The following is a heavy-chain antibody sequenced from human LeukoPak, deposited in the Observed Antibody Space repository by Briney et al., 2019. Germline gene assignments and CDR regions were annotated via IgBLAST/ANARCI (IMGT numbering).Heavy chain of an antibody. J-gene: IGHJ4*02. CDR1: GYTFTGYY. Sequence: ASVKVSCKASGYTFTGYYMHWVRQAPGQGLEWMGWINPNSGGTNYAQKFQGRVTMTRDTSISTAYMELSRLRSDDTAVYYCARDTGRETTSIDYWGQGTLVTVGS. V-gene: IGHV1-2*02. CDR2: INPNSGGT. CDR3: ARDTGRETTSIDY. D-gene: IGHD4-11*01.